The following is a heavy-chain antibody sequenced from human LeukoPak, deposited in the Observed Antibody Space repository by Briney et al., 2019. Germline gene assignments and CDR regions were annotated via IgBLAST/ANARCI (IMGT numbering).Heavy chain of an antibody. D-gene: IGHD2-8*01. CDR2: MNLDGREK. Sequence: GGSLRLSCAASGFTFSNYWLSWVRQAPGKGLEWVANMNLDGREKYYEDSVRGRFTVSRDNAKNSLYLQMNSLRAEDTAVYYCTCDLNRSDGLWGQGTMVTVSS. J-gene: IGHJ3*01. CDR3: TCDLNRSDGL. V-gene: IGHV3-7*01. CDR1: GFTFSNYW.